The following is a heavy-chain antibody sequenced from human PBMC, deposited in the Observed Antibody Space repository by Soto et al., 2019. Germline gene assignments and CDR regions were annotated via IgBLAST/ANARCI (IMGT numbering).Heavy chain of an antibody. V-gene: IGHV3-33*01. D-gene: IGHD5-12*01. Sequence: QVQLVESGGGVVQPGRSLRLSCAPSGFTFSTYGMHWVRQAPGKGLEWVAVIWYDGSNKYYADSVKGRFTISRDNSKNTLYLQMNSLRAEDTAVYYCARDGYYDGYDPGFDYWGQGTVVTVSS. CDR3: ARDGYYDGYDPGFDY. J-gene: IGHJ4*02. CDR2: IWYDGSNK. CDR1: GFTFSTYG.